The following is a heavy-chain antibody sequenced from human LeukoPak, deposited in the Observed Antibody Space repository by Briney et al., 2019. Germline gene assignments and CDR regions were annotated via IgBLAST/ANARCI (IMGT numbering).Heavy chain of an antibody. V-gene: IGHV3-23*01. Sequence: GGSLRLSCAASGFTFSSYGMSWVRQAPGKGLEWVSAISGSGGSTYYADSVKGRFTISRDNSKNTLYLQMNSLRAEDTAVYYCAKDSPQVHDFSFDLAPTYYFDYWGQGTLVTVSS. CDR1: GFTFSSYG. CDR3: AKDSPQVHDFSFDLAPTYYFDY. D-gene: IGHD3-3*01. J-gene: IGHJ4*02. CDR2: ISGSGGST.